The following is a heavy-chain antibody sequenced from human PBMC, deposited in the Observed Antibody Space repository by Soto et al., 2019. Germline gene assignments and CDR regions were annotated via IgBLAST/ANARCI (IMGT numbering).Heavy chain of an antibody. D-gene: IGHD4-17*01. CDR2: INHSGST. V-gene: IGHV4-34*01. CDR1: GGSFSGYY. CDR3: RGDTVTTLYYFDY. J-gene: IGHJ4*02. Sequence: SETLSLTCAVYGGSFSGYYWSWIRQPPGKGLEWIGEINHSGSTNYNPSLKSRVTISVDTSKNQFPLKLSSVTAADTAVYYCRGDTVTTLYYFDYWGQGTLVTVSS.